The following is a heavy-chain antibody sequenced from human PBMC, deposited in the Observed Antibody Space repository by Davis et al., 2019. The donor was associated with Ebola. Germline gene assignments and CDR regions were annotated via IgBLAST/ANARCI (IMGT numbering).Heavy chain of an antibody. CDR3: AKDISPPRGITIYYYYGMDV. V-gene: IGHV3-23*01. CDR2: ISGSGGST. D-gene: IGHD3-3*01. J-gene: IGHJ6*02. Sequence: GESLKISCAASGFTFSSYGMSWVRQAPGKGLEWVSAISGSGGSTYYADSVKGRFTISRDNSKNTLYLQMNSLRAEDTAVYYCAKDISPPRGITIYYYYGMDVWGQGTTVTVSS. CDR1: GFTFSSYG.